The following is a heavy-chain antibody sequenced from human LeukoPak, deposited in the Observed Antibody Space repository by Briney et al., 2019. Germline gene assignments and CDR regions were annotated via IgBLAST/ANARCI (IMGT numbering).Heavy chain of an antibody. D-gene: IGHD2-2*01. CDR3: ARSHIVVPAAPDY. Sequence: PGGSLRLSCAASGFTFSSYWMSWVRQAPGKGLEWVANIKQDGSEKYYVDSVKGRFTISRDNAKNSLYLQMNSLRAEDTAVYYCARSHIVVPAAPDYWGQGTLVTVSS. CDR1: GFTFSSYW. V-gene: IGHV3-7*01. J-gene: IGHJ4*02. CDR2: IKQDGSEK.